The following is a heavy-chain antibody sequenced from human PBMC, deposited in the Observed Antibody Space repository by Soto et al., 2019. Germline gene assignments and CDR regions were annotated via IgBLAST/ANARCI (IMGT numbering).Heavy chain of an antibody. V-gene: IGHV3-21*01. Sequence: QGKGLEWVSSISSSSSYIYYADSVKGRFTISRDNAKNSLYLQMNSLRAEDTAVYYCARDQHYYDSSGYYSWGQGTLVTAPQ. CDR3: ARDQHYYDSSGYYS. D-gene: IGHD3-22*01. CDR2: ISSSSSYI. J-gene: IGHJ4*02.